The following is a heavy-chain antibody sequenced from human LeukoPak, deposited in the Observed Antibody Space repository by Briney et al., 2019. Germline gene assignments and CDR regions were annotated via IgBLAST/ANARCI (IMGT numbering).Heavy chain of an antibody. Sequence: GESLKISCKGSGYSFTSYWIGWVPQMPGKGLELMVIIYPGDCDNRYSPSCQGQLTIFADQPISTAYLPCIRLKASDTAVYYCARLPPAAFGVAYMESFMDVWGKGTTVSVSS. V-gene: IGHV5-51*01. CDR1: GYSFTSYW. CDR3: ARLPPAAFGVAYMESFMDV. J-gene: IGHJ6*04. D-gene: IGHD3-3*01. CDR2: IYPGDCDN.